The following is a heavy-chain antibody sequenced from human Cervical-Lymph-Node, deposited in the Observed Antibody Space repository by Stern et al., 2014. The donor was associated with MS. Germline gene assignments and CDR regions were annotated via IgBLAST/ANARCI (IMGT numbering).Heavy chain of an antibody. CDR1: GFTFSGSA. J-gene: IGHJ4*02. CDR3: TFSATPEDY. V-gene: IGHV3-73*01. D-gene: IGHD2-15*01. Sequence: MQLVESGGGLVQPGGSLKLSCEASGFTFSGSALHWVRQAPGKGLEWVGFIRSKANNYATAYGASVKGRFSISRDDTKHTAYLQMNSLKTEDTALYYCTFSATPEDYWGQGTLVTVSS. CDR2: IRSKANNYAT.